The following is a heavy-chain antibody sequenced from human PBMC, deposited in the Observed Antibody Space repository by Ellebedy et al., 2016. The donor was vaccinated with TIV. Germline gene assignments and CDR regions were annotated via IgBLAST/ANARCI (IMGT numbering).Heavy chain of an antibody. D-gene: IGHD1-20*01. CDR3: ARRISGTYGDDALDI. V-gene: IGHV3-53*01. CDR2: IQTGGDT. Sequence: GGSLRLSCVASGFTVTYTYMSWVRQAPGKGLEWVSVIQTGGDTYYADSVKGRFTISRDSSKNTLYLQMDSLRAEETAVYYCARRISGTYGDDALDIWGQGTMVTVSS. J-gene: IGHJ3*02. CDR1: GFTVTYTY.